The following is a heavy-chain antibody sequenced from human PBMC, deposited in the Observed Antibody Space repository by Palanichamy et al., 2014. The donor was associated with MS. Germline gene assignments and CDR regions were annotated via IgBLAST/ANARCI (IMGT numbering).Heavy chain of an antibody. CDR2: ISSSGSTI. Sequence: EVHLVESGGGLVQPGGSLRLSCAASGFTFISCEMNWVRQAPGKGLEWVSYISSSGSTIYYADSVKGRFTISRDNAKSSLFLQMNSLRAEDTAVYYCARDSHTNWFDSWGQGTLVTVSS. J-gene: IGHJ5*01. CDR3: ARDSHTNWFDS. CDR1: GFTFISCE. V-gene: IGHV3-48*03.